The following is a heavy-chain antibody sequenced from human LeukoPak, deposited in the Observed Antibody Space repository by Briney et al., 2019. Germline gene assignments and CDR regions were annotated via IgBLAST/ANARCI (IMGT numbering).Heavy chain of an antibody. D-gene: IGHD2-2*01. CDR1: GFTFSSYA. CDR3: AKDLVPAAVRSNWFDP. V-gene: IGHV3-30-3*01. J-gene: IGHJ5*02. CDR2: ISYDGSNK. Sequence: GGSLRLSCAASGFTFSSYAMHWVRQAPGKGLEWVAVISYDGSNKYYADSVKGRFTISRDNSKNTLYLQMNSLRAEDTAVYYCAKDLVPAAVRSNWFDPWGQGTLVTVSS.